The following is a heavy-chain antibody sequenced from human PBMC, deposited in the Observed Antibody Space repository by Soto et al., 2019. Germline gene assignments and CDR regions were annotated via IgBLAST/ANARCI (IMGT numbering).Heavy chain of an antibody. Sequence: QVQLQQWGAGLLKPSETLSLTCAVYGGSFSGYYWSWIRQPPGKGLEWIGEINHSGSTNYNPSLKRRVTTSVDTSKTQFSLKLSSVTAADTAVYYCARRAGTIFATRYWGQGTLVTVSS. J-gene: IGHJ4*02. V-gene: IGHV4-34*01. CDR3: ARRAGTIFATRY. D-gene: IGHD3-3*01. CDR2: INHSGST. CDR1: GGSFSGYY.